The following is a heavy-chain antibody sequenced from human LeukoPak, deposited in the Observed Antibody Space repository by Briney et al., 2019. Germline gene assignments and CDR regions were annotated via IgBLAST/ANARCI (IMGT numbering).Heavy chain of an antibody. CDR1: GYSFTSYW. CDR3: ARVLLGGAFDI. V-gene: IGHV5-51*01. CDR2: IYPGDSDT. Sequence: GESLNISCKGSGYSFTSYWIGWVRQIPGKGLEWMGIIYPGDSDTRYGPSFQGQVTISADKSISTACLQWSSLKASDTAMYYCARVLLGGAFDIWGQGTMVTVSS. D-gene: IGHD2/OR15-2a*01. J-gene: IGHJ3*02.